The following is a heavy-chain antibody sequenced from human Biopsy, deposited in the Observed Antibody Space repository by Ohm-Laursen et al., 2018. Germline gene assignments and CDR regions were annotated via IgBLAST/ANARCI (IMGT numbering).Heavy chain of an antibody. CDR3: ARGGLNYWYFDL. Sequence: ASVKVSCKASGYTFTDSYMHWVRQAPGQGLEWMGWINPNSGGTNYAQKFQGRVTMTKDTSMSTAYMELNRLRSDDTAVYYCARGGLNYWYFDLWGRGTLVTVSS. J-gene: IGHJ2*01. V-gene: IGHV1-2*02. CDR2: INPNSGGT. D-gene: IGHD1-26*01. CDR1: GYTFTDSY.